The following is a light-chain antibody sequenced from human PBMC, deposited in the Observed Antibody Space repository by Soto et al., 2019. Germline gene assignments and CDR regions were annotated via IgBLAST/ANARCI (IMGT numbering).Light chain of an antibody. J-gene: IGKJ2*01. CDR2: GAS. CDR3: QQYNNWPPYT. CDR1: QSVSSN. V-gene: IGKV3-15*01. Sequence: EIVMTQSPATLSVSPGERATLSCRASQSVSSNLAWYQQKPGQAPRFLIYGASTRATGIPARFSGSGSGTEFTLTISSLQSEDFAVYYCQQYNNWPPYTFGQGTKVDIK.